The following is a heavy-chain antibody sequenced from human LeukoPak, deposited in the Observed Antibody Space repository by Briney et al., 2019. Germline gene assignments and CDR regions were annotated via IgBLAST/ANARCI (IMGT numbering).Heavy chain of an antibody. CDR1: GFTVSSNY. CDR3: ARDAHTGSGTYWGGVDYYYGLDV. CDR2: VYGGDTT. J-gene: IGHJ6*02. Sequence: GGSLRLSCAASGFTVSSNYMSWVRQAPGKGLEWVSVVYGGDTTFYADSVKGRFTISRDNSKNTLYLQMNSLSAEDTAVYYCARDAHTGSGTYWGGVDYYYGLDVWGQGTTVTVSS. V-gene: IGHV3-66*01. D-gene: IGHD3-10*01.